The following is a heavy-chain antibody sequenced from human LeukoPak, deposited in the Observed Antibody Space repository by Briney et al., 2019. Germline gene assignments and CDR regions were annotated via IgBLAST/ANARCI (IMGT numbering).Heavy chain of an antibody. Sequence: ASVKVSCKASGYTFTSYDINWVRQATGQGLEWMGWMNPNSGNTGYAQKFQGRVTMTRNTSISTAYMELGSLRSEDTAVYYCARRRRGVVRGLAPFDPWGQGTLVTVSS. V-gene: IGHV1-8*01. CDR2: MNPNSGNT. CDR1: GYTFTSYD. CDR3: ARRRRGVVRGLAPFDP. J-gene: IGHJ5*02. D-gene: IGHD3-10*01.